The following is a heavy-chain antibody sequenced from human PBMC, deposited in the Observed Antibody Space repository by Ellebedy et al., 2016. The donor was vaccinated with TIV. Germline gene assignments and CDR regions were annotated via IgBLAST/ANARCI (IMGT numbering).Heavy chain of an antibody. CDR1: GFTFSIYG. V-gene: IGHV3-33*01. Sequence: GESLKISCAASGFTFSIYGMQWVRQAPGKGLEWVAVIWYDGTKKFYAESVKGRFTISRDNSKNTLYLQMNSLRAEDTAVYYCARDYYYDSSGYYYDWFDYWGQGTLVTVSS. CDR3: ARDYYYDSSGYYYDWFDY. D-gene: IGHD3-22*01. J-gene: IGHJ4*02. CDR2: IWYDGTKK.